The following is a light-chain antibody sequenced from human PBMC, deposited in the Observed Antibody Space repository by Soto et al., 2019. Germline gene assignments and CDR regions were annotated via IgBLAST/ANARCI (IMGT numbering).Light chain of an antibody. Sequence: QSALTQPASVSGSPGQSITISCTGTISDVGSYDLVSWYQQHAGKAPKLMIYESSKRPSGVSSRFSGSKSGNTASLTISGLQAEDEADYYCCSYAGSSTSWVFGGGTKVTVL. V-gene: IGLV2-23*01. CDR1: ISDVGSYDL. CDR3: CSYAGSSTSWV. CDR2: ESS. J-gene: IGLJ3*02.